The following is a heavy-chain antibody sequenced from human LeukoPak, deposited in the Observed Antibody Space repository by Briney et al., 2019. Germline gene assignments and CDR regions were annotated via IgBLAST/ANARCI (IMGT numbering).Heavy chain of an antibody. V-gene: IGHV1-3*01. CDR2: INAGNGNT. Sequence: ASVKVSCKASGYTFTSYAMHWVRQAPGQRLEWMGWINAGNGNTKYSQKFQGRVTITRDTSASTVYMEMRSLRSEDTAVYYCARDLGSGSYYEGYFQHWGQGTLVTVSA. CDR3: ARDLGSGSYYEGYFQH. D-gene: IGHD1-26*01. J-gene: IGHJ1*01. CDR1: GYTFTSYA.